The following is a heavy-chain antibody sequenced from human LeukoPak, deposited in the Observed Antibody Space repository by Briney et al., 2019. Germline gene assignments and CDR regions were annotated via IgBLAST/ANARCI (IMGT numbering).Heavy chain of an antibody. CDR3: ARDYCSSTSCYGPDN. CDR2: ISSTNRPI. V-gene: IGHV3-48*04. CDR1: GLYFNIYS. Sequence: PGGSLRLSCAASGLYFNIYSMHWVRQAPGKGLEWVSYISSTNRPIYYADSVKGRFTVSRDNDKNSLYLQMSSLRAEDTAVYYCARDYCSSTSCYGPDNWGQGTLVTVSS. J-gene: IGHJ4*02. D-gene: IGHD2-2*01.